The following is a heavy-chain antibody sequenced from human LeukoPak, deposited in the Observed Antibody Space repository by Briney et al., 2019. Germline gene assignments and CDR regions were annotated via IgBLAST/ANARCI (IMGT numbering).Heavy chain of an antibody. D-gene: IGHD2-15*01. V-gene: IGHV3-30*03. CDR1: GFTFSSYG. Sequence: GGSLRLSCAASGFTFSSYGMHWVRQAPGKGLEWVAVISYDGSKEYCADSVKGRFTISRDNSKNTPFLQMNSLSPEDTAVYYCARRGGSGYLDYWGQGTLVTVSS. CDR3: ARRGGSGYLDY. CDR2: ISYDGSKE. J-gene: IGHJ4*02.